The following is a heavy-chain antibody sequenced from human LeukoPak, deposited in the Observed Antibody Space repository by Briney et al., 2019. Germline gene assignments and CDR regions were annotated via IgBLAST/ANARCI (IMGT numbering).Heavy chain of an antibody. Sequence: GGSLRLSCAASGFTFSSYGMHWVRQAPGKGLEWVAVISYDGSNKYYADSVKGRFTISRDNSKNTLYLQMNSLRAEDTAVYYCAKDSWDYGDYPHMDVWGQGTTVTVSS. V-gene: IGHV3-30*18. J-gene: IGHJ6*02. CDR2: ISYDGSNK. CDR1: GFTFSSYG. CDR3: AKDSWDYGDYPHMDV. D-gene: IGHD4-17*01.